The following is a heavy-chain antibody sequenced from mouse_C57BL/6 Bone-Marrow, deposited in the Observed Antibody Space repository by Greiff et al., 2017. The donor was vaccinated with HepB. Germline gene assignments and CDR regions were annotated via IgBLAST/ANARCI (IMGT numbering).Heavy chain of an antibody. J-gene: IGHJ4*01. Sequence: QVQLQQPGAELVKPGASVKLSCKASGYTFTSYWMQWVKQRPGQGLEWIGEIDPSDSYTNYNQKFKGKATLTVDTSSSTAYIKLSSRTSEDSAVDYGAKLYAMDDWGQGTTVTVSS. V-gene: IGHV1-50*01. CDR2: IDPSDSYT. CDR3: AKLYAMDD. CDR1: GYTFTSYW.